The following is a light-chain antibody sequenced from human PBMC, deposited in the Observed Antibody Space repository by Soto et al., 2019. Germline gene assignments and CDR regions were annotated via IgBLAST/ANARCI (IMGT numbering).Light chain of an antibody. CDR2: AAS. Sequence: DIQMTQSPSTLSASVGDRVTITCRASQSIRGWLAWYQQKPGKAPNLLIYAASRFKSGVPSRFSGRGSVTECTLTITSLQPDDFATKYCHQYNSFSPWTFGQGTKVEVK. J-gene: IGKJ1*01. CDR3: HQYNSFSPWT. V-gene: IGKV1-5*01. CDR1: QSIRGW.